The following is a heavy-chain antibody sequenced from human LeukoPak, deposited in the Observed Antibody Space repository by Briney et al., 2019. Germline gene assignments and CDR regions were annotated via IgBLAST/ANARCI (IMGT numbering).Heavy chain of an antibody. CDR3: ARDRVGADDY. J-gene: IGHJ4*02. V-gene: IGHV3-21*01. CDR1: GFTFSSYS. D-gene: IGHD1-26*01. Sequence: GGSLRLSCAASGFTFSSYSMNWVRQAPGKGLEWVSSISSSSSYIYYADSVKGRFTISRDNAKNSLYLQMNSLRAEDTAVCYCARDRVGADDYWGQGTLVTVSS. CDR2: ISSSSSYI.